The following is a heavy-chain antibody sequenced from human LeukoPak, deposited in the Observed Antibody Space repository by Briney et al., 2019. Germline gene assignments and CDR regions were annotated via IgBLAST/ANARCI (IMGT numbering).Heavy chain of an antibody. CDR3: ARGGNWLDP. J-gene: IGHJ5*02. CDR1: GYTFTSYG. Sequence: ASVKVSCKASGYTFTSYGISWVRQAPGQGLEWMGWISTHYGNANYEQKFQGRATMTTDTSTSTAYMELRSLRSDDTAVYYCARGGNWLDPWGQGTLVTVSS. V-gene: IGHV1-18*01. CDR2: ISTHYGNA. D-gene: IGHD3-16*01.